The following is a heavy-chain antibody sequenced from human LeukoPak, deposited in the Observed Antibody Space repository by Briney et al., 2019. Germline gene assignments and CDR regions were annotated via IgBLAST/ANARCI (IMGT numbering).Heavy chain of an antibody. J-gene: IGHJ4*02. CDR2: IYSGGTT. Sequence: PGGSLRLSCAASGFTVSSNYMTWVRQAPGKGLEWVSLIYSGGTTYNSESVQGRATISRDNSKNTLYLQMNSLRAEDTAMYYCARGRYSGYGYFDYWGQGTLVTVSS. CDR1: GFTVSSNY. CDR3: ARGRYSGYGYFDY. D-gene: IGHD5-12*01. V-gene: IGHV3-53*01.